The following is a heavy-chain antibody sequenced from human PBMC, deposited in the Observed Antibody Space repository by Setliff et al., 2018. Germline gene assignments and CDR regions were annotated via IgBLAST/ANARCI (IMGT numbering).Heavy chain of an antibody. J-gene: IGHJ4*02. CDR3: AHRRVGNYDSSGNYHSYFDY. V-gene: IGHV2-5*02. D-gene: IGHD3-22*01. CDR2: IYWDDDK. CDR1: GFSLTTTRVA. Sequence: SGPTLVHPTQTLTLTCTFSGFSLTTTRVAVGWIRQPPGKALEWLALIYWDDDKRYTYSPSLKTRLTVSRDTYRNQAVLTMANMDPVDTATYYCAHRRVGNYDSSGNYHSYFDYWGQGILVTVSS.